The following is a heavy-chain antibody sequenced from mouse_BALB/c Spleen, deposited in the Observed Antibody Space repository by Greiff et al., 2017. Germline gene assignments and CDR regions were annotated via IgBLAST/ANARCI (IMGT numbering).Heavy chain of an antibody. J-gene: IGHJ3*01. V-gene: IGHV1-14*01. CDR2: INPYNDGT. Sequence: EVQLQQSGPELVKPGASVKMSCKASGYTFTSYVMHWVKQKPGQGLEWIGYINPYNDGTKYNEKFKGKATLTSDKSSSTAYMELSSLTSEDSAVYYCARDVHYYGYVAAYWGQGTLVTVSA. CDR3: ARDVHYYGYVAAY. CDR1: GYTFTSYV. D-gene: IGHD1-2*01.